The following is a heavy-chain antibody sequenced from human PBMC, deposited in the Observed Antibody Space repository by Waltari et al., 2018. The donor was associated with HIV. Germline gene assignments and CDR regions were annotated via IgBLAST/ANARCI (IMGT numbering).Heavy chain of an antibody. D-gene: IGHD4-17*01. CDR2: INHSGST. Sequence: QVQLQQWGAGLLKPSETLSLTCAVNGGSFSGYYWSWIRQPPGKGLEWIGEINHSGSTNYHPSLTCRVTISVDTSKNQFSLKLSSVTAADTAVYYCARHGNYGDYVFDPWGQGTLVTVSS. CDR3: ARHGNYGDYVFDP. J-gene: IGHJ5*02. CDR1: GGSFSGYY. V-gene: IGHV4-34*01.